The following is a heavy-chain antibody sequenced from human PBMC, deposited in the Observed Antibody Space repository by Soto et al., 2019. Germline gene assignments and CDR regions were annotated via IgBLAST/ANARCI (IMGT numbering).Heavy chain of an antibody. CDR3: ARLRRDWGDAFDL. CDR1: GGSFGSSA. CDR2: IIPVVDKA. V-gene: IGHV1-69*01. Sequence: QVQLVQSGADVKKPGSSVKVSCKTSGGSFGSSAISWVRQAPAPGLEWMGEIIPVVDKANYAQNFQGRLTITADELTGTVFMELSSLRSEEPAVYFCARLRRDWGDAFDLWGLGTFVTVSS. D-gene: IGHD3-16*01. J-gene: IGHJ3*01.